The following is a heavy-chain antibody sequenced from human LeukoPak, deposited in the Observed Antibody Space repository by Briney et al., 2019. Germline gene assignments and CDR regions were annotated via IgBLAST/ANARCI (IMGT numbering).Heavy chain of an antibody. D-gene: IGHD6-19*01. V-gene: IGHV4-39*01. CDR3: ATHGPAVAGGFDP. J-gene: IGHJ5*02. Sequence: SETLSLTCTVSGGSITSNDYYWGWIRQPPGKGLEWIGTIYYTGNTYYNPSLESRVTISVGTSKNQFSLKWNSVTAADTAVYYCATHGPAVAGGFDPWGRGALVTVSS. CDR1: GGSITSNDYY. CDR2: IYYTGNT.